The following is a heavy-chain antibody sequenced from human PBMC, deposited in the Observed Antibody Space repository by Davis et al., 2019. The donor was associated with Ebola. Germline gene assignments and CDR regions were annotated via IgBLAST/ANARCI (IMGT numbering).Heavy chain of an antibody. J-gene: IGHJ5*02. CDR1: GYTFTGYD. CDR2: MNPNSGNT. D-gene: IGHD3-9*01. Sequence: AASVKVSCKAFGYTFTGYDINWVRQATGQGLEWMGWMNPNSGNTGYAQKFQGRVTITADKSTSTAYMELSSLRSEDTAVYYCARDLIPIFSVHKFDPWGQGTLVTVSS. V-gene: IGHV1-8*01. CDR3: ARDLIPIFSVHKFDP.